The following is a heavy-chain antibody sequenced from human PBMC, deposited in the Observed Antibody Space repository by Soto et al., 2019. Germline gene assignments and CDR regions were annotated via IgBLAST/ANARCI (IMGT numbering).Heavy chain of an antibody. D-gene: IGHD2-2*01. CDR3: ARVIGAAAPPGWFDP. J-gene: IGHJ5*02. CDR1: GSTFSSYS. CDR2: ISSSSSTI. Sequence: GGSLRLSCAASGSTFSSYSMNWVRQAPGKGLEWVSYISSSSSTIYYADSVKGRFTISRDNAKNSLYLQMNSLRDEDTAVYYCARVIGAAAPPGWFDPWGQGTLVTVS. V-gene: IGHV3-48*02.